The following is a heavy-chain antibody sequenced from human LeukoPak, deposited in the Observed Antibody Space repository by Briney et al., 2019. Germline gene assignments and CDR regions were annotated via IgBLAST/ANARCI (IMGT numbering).Heavy chain of an antibody. J-gene: IGHJ4*02. D-gene: IGHD4-17*01. CDR3: ARDSTVTNYYFDY. CDR1: GFTFGSYW. V-gene: IGHV3-7*01. Sequence: GGSLRLSCAASGFTFGSYWMSWVRQAPGKGLEWVANIKQDGSEKYYVDSVKGRFTISRDNAKNSLYLQMNSLRAEDTAVYYCARDSTVTNYYFDYWGQGTLVTVSS. CDR2: IKQDGSEK.